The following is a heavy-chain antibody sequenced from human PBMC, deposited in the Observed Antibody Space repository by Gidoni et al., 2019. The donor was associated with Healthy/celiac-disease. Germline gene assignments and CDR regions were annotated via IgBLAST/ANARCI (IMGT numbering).Heavy chain of an antibody. V-gene: IGHV3-30*02. D-gene: IGHD2-2*01. Sequence: QVQLVESGGGVVQPGGSLRLSCAAPGVTFSSYGMQWVRQAPGKGLEWVAFIRYDGSNKYYADSVKGRFTISRDNSKNTLYLQMNSLRAEDTAVYYCAKDNLGYCSSTSCYYYYGMDVWGQGTTVTVSS. CDR3: AKDNLGYCSSTSCYYYYGMDV. CDR1: GVTFSSYG. CDR2: IRYDGSNK. J-gene: IGHJ6*02.